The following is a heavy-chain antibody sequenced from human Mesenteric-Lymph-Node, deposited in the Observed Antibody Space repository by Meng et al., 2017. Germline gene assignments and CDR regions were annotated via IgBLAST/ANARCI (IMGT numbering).Heavy chain of an antibody. D-gene: IGHD1-26*01. CDR1: GDSISSNSYY. CDR3: ARHRGNYYQSFLH. V-gene: IGHV4-39*01. J-gene: IGHJ1*01. Sequence: QESGPGLVKSSETLSLTCTVSGDSISSNSYYWGWIRQPPGKGLEWIASIDYSGITFQNPSLKSRLTTSVDTSKNQFSLQLRFVTAADTAVYYCARHRGNYYQSFLHWGQGTLVTVSS. CDR2: IDYSGIT.